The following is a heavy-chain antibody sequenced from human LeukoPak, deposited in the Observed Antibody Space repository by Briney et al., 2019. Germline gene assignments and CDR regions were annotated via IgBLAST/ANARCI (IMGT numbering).Heavy chain of an antibody. Sequence: GGSLRLSCAASGFTFSSYAMSWVRQAPGKGLEWVSAISGSGGSTYYADSVKGRFTISRDNSKNTLYLRMNSLRAEDTAVYYCAKFSIWFGESGDYWGQGTLVTVSS. CDR1: GFTFSSYA. CDR3: AKFSIWFGESGDY. V-gene: IGHV3-23*01. D-gene: IGHD3-10*01. CDR2: ISGSGGST. J-gene: IGHJ4*02.